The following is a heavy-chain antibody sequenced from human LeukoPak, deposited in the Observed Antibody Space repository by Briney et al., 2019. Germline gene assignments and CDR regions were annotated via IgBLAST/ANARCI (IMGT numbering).Heavy chain of an antibody. CDR3: ARGGHGDYYFDY. J-gene: IGHJ4*02. V-gene: IGHV3-48*03. CDR2: ISSSGSTI. CDR1: GFTFSSYE. Sequence: GGSLRLSCAASGFTFSSYEMNWVRQAPGKGLEWVSYISSSGSTIYYADSVKGRFTISRDNAKNSLYLQMNSLRAEDMALYYCARGGHGDYYFDYWGQGTLVTASS. D-gene: IGHD4-17*01.